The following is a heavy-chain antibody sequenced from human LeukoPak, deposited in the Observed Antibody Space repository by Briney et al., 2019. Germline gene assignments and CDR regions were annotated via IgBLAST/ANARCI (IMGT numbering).Heavy chain of an antibody. CDR1: GFTVSSNY. CDR2: IYSGGST. CDR3: ARAISGVAAFDI. J-gene: IGHJ3*02. D-gene: IGHD6-19*01. V-gene: IGHV3-53*01. Sequence: GGSLRLSCAASGFTVSSNYMNWVRQAPGKGLEWVSVIYSGGSTYYADSVKGRFTISRDKSKNTLYLQMNSLRAEDTAVYYCARAISGVAAFDIWGQGTVVTVSS.